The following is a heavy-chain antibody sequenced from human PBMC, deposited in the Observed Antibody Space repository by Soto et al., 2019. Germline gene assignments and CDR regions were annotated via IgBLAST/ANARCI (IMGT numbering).Heavy chain of an antibody. Sequence: EVQLVESGECLVQPGGSLRLSCAASGFAFSSYAMHWVRQAPGKGLEYVSAISSNGGSTYYADSVKGRFTISRDNSKNTLYLQMGSLRAEDMAVYYCAREGEGLAFDIWGQGTMVTVSS. CDR1: GFAFSSYA. V-gene: IGHV3-64*02. CDR2: ISSNGGST. CDR3: AREGEGLAFDI. J-gene: IGHJ3*02.